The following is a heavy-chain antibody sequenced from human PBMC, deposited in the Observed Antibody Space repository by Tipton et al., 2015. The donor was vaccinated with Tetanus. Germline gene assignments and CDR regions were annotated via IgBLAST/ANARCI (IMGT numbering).Heavy chain of an antibody. V-gene: IGHV1-18*01. CDR3: ARLVKQWLVPEDY. CDR1: GYTFTNYG. D-gene: IGHD6-19*01. CDR2: DSGYSGNT. Sequence: QLVQSGAEVKKPGASVKVSCKGSGYTFTNYGINWVRQAPGQGLEWMGWDSGYSGNTIYARKVQGRVTMTTDTSTNTAYLELRSLRSDDTAVYFCARLVKQWLVPEDYWGQGTLVTVSS. J-gene: IGHJ4*02.